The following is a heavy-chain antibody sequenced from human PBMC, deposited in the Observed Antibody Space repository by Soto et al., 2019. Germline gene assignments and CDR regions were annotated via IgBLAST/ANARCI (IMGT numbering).Heavy chain of an antibody. CDR1: RFAVSSNY. D-gene: IGHD1-1*01. Sequence: EVQLVESGGYLVQPAGSLRLSCAASRFAVSSNYMAWVRQAPGKRLECVSVIHSGGDTHYADSVKGRFTISSDNSKNTLYLQMNSLRAEDTAVYDCARSRTGTTYGGMDVWGQGTTVTVSS. V-gene: IGHV3-66*01. CDR3: ARSRTGTTYGGMDV. J-gene: IGHJ6*02. CDR2: IHSGGDT.